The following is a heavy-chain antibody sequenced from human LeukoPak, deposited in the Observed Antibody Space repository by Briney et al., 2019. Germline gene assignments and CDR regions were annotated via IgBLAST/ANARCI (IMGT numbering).Heavy chain of an antibody. Sequence: SETLSLTCAVYGGSFSGYYWSWIRQPPGQGLEWIGRISSSGSTNYNPSLKSRVTISVDTSKNQFSLKLSSVTAADTAVYFCARGPYSYDSSGAFDIWGQGTMVTVSS. CDR2: ISSSGST. V-gene: IGHV4-34*01. D-gene: IGHD3-22*01. CDR3: ARGPYSYDSSGAFDI. J-gene: IGHJ3*02. CDR1: GGSFSGYY.